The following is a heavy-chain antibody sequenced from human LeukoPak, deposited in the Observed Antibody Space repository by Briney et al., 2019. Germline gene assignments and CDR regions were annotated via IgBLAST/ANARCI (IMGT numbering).Heavy chain of an antibody. CDR3: ARETVGYCSSTSCSPLGP. Sequence: QPGGSLRLSCAASGFTFSSYGMSWVRQAPGKGLEWVAVISYDGSNKYYADSVKGRFTISRDNSKNTLYLQMNSLRAEDTAVYYCARETVGYCSSTSCSPLGPWGQGTLVTVSS. CDR2: ISYDGSNK. D-gene: IGHD2-2*01. CDR1: GFTFSSYG. V-gene: IGHV3-30*03. J-gene: IGHJ5*02.